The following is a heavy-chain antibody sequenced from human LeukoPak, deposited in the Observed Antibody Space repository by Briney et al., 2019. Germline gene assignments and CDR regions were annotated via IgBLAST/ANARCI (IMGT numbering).Heavy chain of an antibody. J-gene: IGHJ4*02. D-gene: IGHD6-19*01. CDR2: ISSSGSPI. CDR1: GFTFSSSW. Sequence: GGSLRLSCAASGFTFSSSWMHWVRQAPGKGLEWVSYISSSGSPIYYADSVEGRFTISRDNAKNSLYLQMNSLRAEDTAVYYCVLRGAVAAADFWGQGTLVTVSS. V-gene: IGHV3-48*04. CDR3: VLRGAVAAADF.